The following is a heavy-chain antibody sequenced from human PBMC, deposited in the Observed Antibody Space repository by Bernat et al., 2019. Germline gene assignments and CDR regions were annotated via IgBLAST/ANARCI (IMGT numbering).Heavy chain of an antibody. V-gene: IGHV1-3*01. D-gene: IGHD6-13*01. J-gene: IGHJ6*02. CDR2: INAGNGNT. CDR1: EYTFTSYA. Sequence: QVQRGQSVSTLEKPGASVQVSCKASEYTFTSYAMHWMRQAPGQRLEWMGWINAGNGNTKYSQKFQGRVTITRDTSAITAYMELSSLRSEDTAVYYCASSPPWESSSVESGGYYYGMDVWGQGTMVTVS. CDR3: ASSPPWESSSVESGGYYYGMDV.